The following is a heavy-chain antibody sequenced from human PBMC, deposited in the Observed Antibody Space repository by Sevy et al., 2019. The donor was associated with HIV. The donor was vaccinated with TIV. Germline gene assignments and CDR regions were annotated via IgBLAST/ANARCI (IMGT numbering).Heavy chain of an antibody. CDR3: ARGAGYSDQGMDV. CDR2: ISGSSTTI. CDR1: GFTFSSYS. J-gene: IGHJ6*02. Sequence: GGSLRLSCAASGFTFSSYSMNWVRQAPGKGLEWASYISGSSTTIYYADSVKGRFTISRDNSKNSLYLQMNSLRAEDTAVYYCARGAGYSDQGMDVWGQGTTVTVSS. V-gene: IGHV3-48*01. D-gene: IGHD5-12*01.